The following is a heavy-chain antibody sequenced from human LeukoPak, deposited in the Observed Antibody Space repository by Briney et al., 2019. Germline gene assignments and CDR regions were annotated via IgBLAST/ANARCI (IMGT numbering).Heavy chain of an antibody. CDR1: GGSISSGDYY. V-gene: IGHV4-30-4*08. D-gene: IGHD2-8*01. Sequence: SETLSLTXTVSGGSISSGDYYWSWIRQPPGKGLEWIGYIYYSGSTYYNPSLKSRVTISVDTSKNQFSLKLSSVTAADTAVYYCARDTVGYCTNGVCHNWFDPWGQGTLVTVSS. CDR3: ARDTVGYCTNGVCHNWFDP. J-gene: IGHJ5*02. CDR2: IYYSGST.